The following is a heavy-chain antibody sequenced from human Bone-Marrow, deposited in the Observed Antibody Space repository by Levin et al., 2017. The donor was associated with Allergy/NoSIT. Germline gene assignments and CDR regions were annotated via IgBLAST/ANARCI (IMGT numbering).Heavy chain of an antibody. D-gene: IGHD6-19*01. CDR1: RFTLVDYN. V-gene: IGHV3-20*01. J-gene: IGHJ2*01. Sequence: GGSLRLSCVASRFTLVDYNWSWVRQAPGKGLEGVSAINGDGGSTGYADLVRGRFTISRDNAKNYLYLQMNSLRAEDTALYHCARHSSGWGSYYYFDLWGRGTLVTVSS. CDR2: INGDGGST. CDR3: ARHSSGWGSYYYFDL.